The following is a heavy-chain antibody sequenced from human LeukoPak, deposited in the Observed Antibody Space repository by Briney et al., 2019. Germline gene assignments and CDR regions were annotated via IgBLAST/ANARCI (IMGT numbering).Heavy chain of an antibody. J-gene: IGHJ4*02. CDR3: ARERTGGWDAFDF. Sequence: PGGSLRLSCAASGFTFSSYEMNWVRQAPGKGLEWVSYISSSGSTIYYADSVKGRFTISRDNAKNTLYLQMNSLRAEDTAVYYCARERTGGWDAFDFWGQGTLVTVSS. V-gene: IGHV3-48*03. CDR2: ISSSGSTI. CDR1: GFTFSSYE. D-gene: IGHD6-19*01.